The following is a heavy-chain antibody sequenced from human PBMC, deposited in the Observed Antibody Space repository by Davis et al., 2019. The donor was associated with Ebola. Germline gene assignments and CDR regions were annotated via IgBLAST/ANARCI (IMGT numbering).Heavy chain of an antibody. V-gene: IGHV3-21*04. Sequence: PSDTLSPTCPPPGSTFSSYSMNWVRQAPGKGLEWVSSISSSSSYIYYADSVKARFTISRDNAKNTLYLQMNSLRAEDTAVYYCAKETTVVTSYFDYWGQGTLVTVSS. CDR2: ISSSSSYI. CDR3: AKETTVVTSYFDY. J-gene: IGHJ4*02. D-gene: IGHD4-23*01. CDR1: GSTFSSYS.